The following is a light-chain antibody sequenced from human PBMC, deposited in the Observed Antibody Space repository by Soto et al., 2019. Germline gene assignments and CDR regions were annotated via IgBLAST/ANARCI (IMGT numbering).Light chain of an antibody. V-gene: IGKV3-20*01. CDR1: QTIGRNY. Sequence: IVLTQSLGTLSLSPGETATLSCRASQTIGRNYLAWYQQKPGQAPRLLIFGTFTRATGIPDRFSGSGSGTDFTLSISRLEPEDFAVYYCQQYASSPLLTFGGGTKVDIK. CDR3: QQYASSPLLT. J-gene: IGKJ4*01. CDR2: GTF.